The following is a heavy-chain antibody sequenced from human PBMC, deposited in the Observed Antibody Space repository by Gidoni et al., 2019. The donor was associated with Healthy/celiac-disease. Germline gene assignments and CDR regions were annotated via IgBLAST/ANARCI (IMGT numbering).Heavy chain of an antibody. J-gene: IGHJ6*02. CDR2: IYTSGST. Sequence: QVQLQESGPGLVKPSQTLSRTCTVSGGSISRGSYYWRWLRQPAGKGLEWIGRIYTSGSTNYNPSLKSRVTISVDTSKNQFSLKLSSVTAADTAVYHCARIRVGYYDSSGHYYYYYGMDVWGQGTTVTVSS. CDR3: ARIRVGYYDSSGHYYYYYGMDV. D-gene: IGHD3-22*01. CDR1: GGSISRGSYY. V-gene: IGHV4-61*02.